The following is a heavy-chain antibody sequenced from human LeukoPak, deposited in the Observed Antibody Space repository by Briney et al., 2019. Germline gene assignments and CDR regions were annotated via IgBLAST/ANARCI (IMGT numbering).Heavy chain of an antibody. CDR1: GGTFSSYA. Sequence: SVKVSCKASGGTFSSYAISWVRQAPGQGLERMGGIIPIFGTASYAQKFQGRVTITADESTSTAYMELSSLRSEDTAVYYCARDGLSATVSSYNWFDPWGQGTLVTVSS. D-gene: IGHD4-11*01. CDR3: ARDGLSATVSSYNWFDP. CDR2: IIPIFGTA. V-gene: IGHV1-69*01. J-gene: IGHJ5*02.